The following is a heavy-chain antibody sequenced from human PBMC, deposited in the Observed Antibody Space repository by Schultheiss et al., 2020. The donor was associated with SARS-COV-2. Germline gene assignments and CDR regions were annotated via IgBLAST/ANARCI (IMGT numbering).Heavy chain of an antibody. J-gene: IGHJ3*02. CDR1: GGSISSYY. D-gene: IGHD5-18*01. Sequence: SETLSLTCTVSGGSISSYYWSWIRQPPGKGLEWIGEINHSGSTYYNPSLKSRVTISVDTSKNQFSLKLSSVTAADTAVYYCARRGVGSYSSDAFDIWGQGTMVTVSS. CDR3: ARRGVGSYSSDAFDI. CDR2: INHSGST. V-gene: IGHV4-59*08.